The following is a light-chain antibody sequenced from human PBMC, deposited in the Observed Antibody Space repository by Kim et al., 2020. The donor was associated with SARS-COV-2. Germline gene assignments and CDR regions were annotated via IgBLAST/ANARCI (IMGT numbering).Light chain of an antibody. CDR2: EDT. V-gene: IGLV3-1*01. CDR3: KSWDSGREVV. J-gene: IGLJ2*01. CDR1: NLGDKY. Sequence: VSPGQTASITCSGDNLGDKYTSWYQQKPGQSPVLVISEDTKRPSGIPERFSGSSSGNTATLTIRGTQAMDEADYYCKSWDSGREVVFGGGTQLTVL.